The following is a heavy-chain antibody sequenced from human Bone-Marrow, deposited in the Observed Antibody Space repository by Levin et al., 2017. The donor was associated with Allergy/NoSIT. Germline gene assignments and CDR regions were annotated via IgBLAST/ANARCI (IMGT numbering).Heavy chain of an antibody. V-gene: IGHV3-15*01. CDR1: GFTFRNVW. CDR2: IKSKTDGGTT. Sequence: LSLPCAASGFTFRNVWMSWVRQAPGKGLEWVGRIKSKTDGGTTDYAALVQGRFTISRDDSKNTLYLQMNSLTPEDTALYYCTTWFLVVAPAIPYYYYGMDVWGQGTTVTVSS. D-gene: IGHD2-15*01. J-gene: IGHJ6*02. CDR3: TTWFLVVAPAIPYYYYGMDV.